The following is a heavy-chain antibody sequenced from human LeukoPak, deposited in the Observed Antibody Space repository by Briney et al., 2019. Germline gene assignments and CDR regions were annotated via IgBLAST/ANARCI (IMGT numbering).Heavy chain of an antibody. Sequence: GGSLRLSCAASGFTFDDYAMHWVRQAPGKGLEWVSGIYSGGSTYYADSVKGRFIISRDNSRNMLYLQMNSLRAEDTAVYYCAGDYEDKVWFGHMDVWGQGTTVTVSS. V-gene: IGHV3-53*01. CDR2: IYSGGST. J-gene: IGHJ6*02. CDR3: AGDYEDKVWFGHMDV. CDR1: GFTFDDYA. D-gene: IGHD3-10*01.